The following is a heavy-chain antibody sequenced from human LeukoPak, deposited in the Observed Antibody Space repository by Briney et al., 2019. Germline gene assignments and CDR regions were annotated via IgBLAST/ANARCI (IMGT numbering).Heavy chain of an antibody. D-gene: IGHD3-10*01. J-gene: IGHJ4*02. CDR3: AKDYPRKPIVRGITLEQGFDY. CDR1: GFTFSSYG. V-gene: IGHV3-30*02. Sequence: PGGSLRLSCAASGFTFSSYGMHWVRQAPGKGLEWVAFIRYDGSNKYYADSVKGRFTISRDNSKNTLYLQMNSLRAEDTAVYYCAKDYPRKPIVRGITLEQGFDYWGQGTLVTVSS. CDR2: IRYDGSNK.